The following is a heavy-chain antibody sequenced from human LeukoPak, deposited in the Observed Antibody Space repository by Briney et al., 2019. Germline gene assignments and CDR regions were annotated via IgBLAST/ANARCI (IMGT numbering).Heavy chain of an antibody. J-gene: IGHJ4*02. CDR3: ATDRVYCGGDCYSDY. Sequence: ASVKVSCKVSGYTLTELSMHWVRQDPGKGLEWMGGFDPEDGETIYAQKFQGRVTMTEDTSTDTAYMELSSLRSEDTAVYYCATDRVYCGGDCYSDYWGQGTLVTVSS. V-gene: IGHV1-24*01. CDR1: GYTLTELS. D-gene: IGHD2-21*02. CDR2: FDPEDGET.